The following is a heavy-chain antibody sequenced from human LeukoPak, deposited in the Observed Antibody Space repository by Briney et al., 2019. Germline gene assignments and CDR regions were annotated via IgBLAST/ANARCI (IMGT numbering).Heavy chain of an antibody. CDR3: ARDLRFLAWLLLDY. Sequence: ASVKVSCKASGYTFTSYYMHWVRQAPGQGLEWMGIINPSGGSTSYAQKFQGRVTMTRDMSTGTVYMELGSLRSEDPAVYYCARDLRFLAWLLLDYWGQGTLVTVSS. V-gene: IGHV1-46*01. D-gene: IGHD3-3*01. CDR2: INPSGGST. J-gene: IGHJ4*02. CDR1: GYTFTSYY.